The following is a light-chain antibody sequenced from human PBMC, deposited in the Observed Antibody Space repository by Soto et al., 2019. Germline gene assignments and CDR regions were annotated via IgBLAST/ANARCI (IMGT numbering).Light chain of an antibody. CDR2: EVT. CDR1: SSDVGGYNY. CDR3: CSFASSSTYV. V-gene: IGLV2-14*01. J-gene: IGLJ1*01. Sequence: QSALTQPASVSGSPGQSITISCTGTSSDVGGYNYVSWYQQHPGQVPKLTIYEVTNRPSGVSSRFSGSKSGNTASLTISGLQAEDEADYYCCSFASSSTYVFGTGTKVTVL.